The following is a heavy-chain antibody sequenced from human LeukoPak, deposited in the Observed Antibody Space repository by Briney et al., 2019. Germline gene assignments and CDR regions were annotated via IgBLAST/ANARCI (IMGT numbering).Heavy chain of an antibody. CDR1: GGSISSSSYY. J-gene: IGHJ4*02. Sequence: PSETLSLTCTVSGGSISSSSYYWGWIRQPPGKGLEWIGSIYYSGSTYYNPSLKSRVTISVDTSKNQFSLKLSSVTAADTAVYYCARVAYSSGWYFDYWGQGTLVTVSS. D-gene: IGHD6-19*01. CDR3: ARVAYSSGWYFDY. CDR2: IYYSGST. V-gene: IGHV4-39*07.